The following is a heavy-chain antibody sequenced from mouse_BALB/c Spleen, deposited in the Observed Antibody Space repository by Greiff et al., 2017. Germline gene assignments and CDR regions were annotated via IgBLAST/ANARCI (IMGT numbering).Heavy chain of an antibody. D-gene: IGHD2-4*01. J-gene: IGHJ3*01. CDR2: INPSNGGT. CDR3: TIYYDYAWFAY. CDR1: GYTFTSYY. V-gene: IGHV1S81*02. Sequence: QVQLQQPGAELVKPGASVKLSCKASGYTFTSYYMYWVKQRPGQGLEWIGGINPSNGGTNFNEKFKSKATLTVDKSSSTAYMQLSSLTSEDSAVYYCTIYYDYAWFAYWGQGTLVTVSA.